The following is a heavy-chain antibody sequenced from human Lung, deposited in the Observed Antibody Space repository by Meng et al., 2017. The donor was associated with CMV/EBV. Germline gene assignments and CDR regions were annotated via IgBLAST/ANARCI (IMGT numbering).Heavy chain of an antibody. Sequence: GGSXRLSCVASGFTFDDYAMHWVRQAPGKGLEWVSGISWNHGNIAYADSVKGRFTISRDNRKNSLYLQMNSLRPEDTAVYYCAKDMIAATGVGYRYYYYAMDVWXQGTXVTVSS. CDR2: ISWNHGNI. J-gene: IGHJ6*02. V-gene: IGHV3-9*01. CDR1: GFTFDDYA. D-gene: IGHD6-13*01. CDR3: AKDMIAATGVGYRYYYYAMDV.